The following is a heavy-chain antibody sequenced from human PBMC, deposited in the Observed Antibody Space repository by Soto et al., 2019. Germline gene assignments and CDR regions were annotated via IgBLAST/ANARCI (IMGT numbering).Heavy chain of an antibody. V-gene: IGHV3-23*01. CDR2: ISARGGSS. CDR1: GFSFSSYA. Sequence: DVQLLESGGGLAQPGGSLRLSCAASGFSFSSYAMVWVRQAPGKGLEWVAVISARGGSSYFADSVKGRFTLSRDNSKNVLSLEMNSLRAEDTAISFCAKGSIEYSASVDNWGQGTLVVVSS. CDR3: AKGSIEYSASVDN. D-gene: IGHD5-12*01. J-gene: IGHJ4*02.